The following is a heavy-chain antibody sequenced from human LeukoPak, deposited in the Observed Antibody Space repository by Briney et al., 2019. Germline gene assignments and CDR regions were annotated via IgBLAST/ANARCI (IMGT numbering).Heavy chain of an antibody. CDR2: ISGSGGTT. CDR1: GFTFSSSA. CDR3: AKPHPRGMIVVVLERWAFDI. Sequence: GGSLRLSCAASGFTFSSSAMNWVRQAPGKGLEWVSGISGSGGTTYYADSVKGRFTISRDNSKNTLYLQMNSLRAEDTAVDYCAKPHPRGMIVVVLERWAFDIWGQGTMVTVSS. D-gene: IGHD3-22*01. J-gene: IGHJ3*02. V-gene: IGHV3-23*01.